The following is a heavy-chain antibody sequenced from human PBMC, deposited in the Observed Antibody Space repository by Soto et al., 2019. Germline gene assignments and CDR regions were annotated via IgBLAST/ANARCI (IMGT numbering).Heavy chain of an antibody. Sequence: GASVKVSCKASGGTFSSYAISWVRQAPGQGLEWMGGIIPIFGTANYAQKFQGRVTITADESTSTAYMELSSLRSEDTAVYYCARASVTAARLPDSYYFDYWGQGTLVTVSS. CDR2: IIPIFGTA. CDR1: GGTFSSYA. CDR3: ARASVTAARLPDSYYFDY. J-gene: IGHJ4*02. V-gene: IGHV1-69*13. D-gene: IGHD6-6*01.